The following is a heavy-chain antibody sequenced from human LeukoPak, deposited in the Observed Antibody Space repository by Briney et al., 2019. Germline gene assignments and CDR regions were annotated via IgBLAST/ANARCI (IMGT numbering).Heavy chain of an antibody. V-gene: IGHV3-23*01. D-gene: IGHD3-22*01. CDR2: VSGSGRRT. J-gene: IGHJ4*02. CDR3: AKDPTSRPAEYSDSSG. Sequence: GGSLRLSCAASGFTFSSYDMSWVRQPPGKGLELVSAVSGSGRRTDYADSVKGRFTISRDNSKNTLYLQMNSLRAEDTAVYYCAKDPTSRPAEYSDSSGWGQGTLVTVSS. CDR1: GFTFSSYD.